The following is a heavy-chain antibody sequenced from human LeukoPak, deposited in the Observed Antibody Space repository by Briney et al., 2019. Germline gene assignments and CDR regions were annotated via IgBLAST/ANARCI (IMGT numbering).Heavy chain of an antibody. CDR1: GSLFPSYW. Sequence: PGASLQISCQGSGSLFPSYWSGWVRQLPGKGLEWMGIIYPGDSDTKYSPSFQGQVTISADRSVNTAYLHWSSLKASATAMYYCASRAGVAGKPTEFDYWGQGTLVTVSS. V-gene: IGHV5-51*01. CDR3: ASRAGVAGKPTEFDY. J-gene: IGHJ4*02. CDR2: IYPGDSDT. D-gene: IGHD6-19*01.